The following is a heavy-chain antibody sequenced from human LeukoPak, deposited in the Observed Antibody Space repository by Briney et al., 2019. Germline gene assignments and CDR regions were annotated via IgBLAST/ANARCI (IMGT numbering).Heavy chain of an antibody. J-gene: IGHJ4*02. CDR1: GFTFSSYG. Sequence: GGSLRLSCAASGFTFSSYGMHWVRQAPGKGLEWVAVIWYDGSNKYYADSVKGRFTISRDNSRNTLYLQMNSLRAEDTAVYYCARDLGIVVAMPYYFDYWGQGTLVAVSS. CDR3: ARDLGIVVAMPYYFDY. D-gene: IGHD3-22*01. CDR2: IWYDGSNK. V-gene: IGHV3-33*01.